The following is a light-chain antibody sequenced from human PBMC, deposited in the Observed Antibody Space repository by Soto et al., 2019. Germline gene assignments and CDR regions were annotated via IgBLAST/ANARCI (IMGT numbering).Light chain of an antibody. CDR3: QQYGSSPYT. J-gene: IGKJ2*01. V-gene: IGKV3-20*01. CDR2: GAS. Sequence: IVLTQSPGTLSLSPGERATLFCRASQSVTSNYFAWYQQKPGQAPRLLIYGASSRATGIPDSFSGSGSGTDFTLTISRLEPEDFAVYYCQQYGSSPYTFGQGTKLEIK. CDR1: QSVTSNY.